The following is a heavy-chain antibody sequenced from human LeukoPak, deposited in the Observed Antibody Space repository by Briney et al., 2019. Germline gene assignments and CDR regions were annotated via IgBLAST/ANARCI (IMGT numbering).Heavy chain of an antibody. D-gene: IGHD1-26*01. J-gene: IGHJ4*02. CDR3: ARVGYSGSPGDY. CDR2: ISSRSGSSI. Sequence: GGSLRLSCAASGFTFGDHYMTWIRQAPGKGLEWVSYISSRSGSSIYYGDSVKGRFTVSRDNAKNSLYLQMNSLRGEDTAVYYCARVGYSGSPGDYWGQGTLVTVSS. V-gene: IGHV3-11*04. CDR1: GFTFGDHY.